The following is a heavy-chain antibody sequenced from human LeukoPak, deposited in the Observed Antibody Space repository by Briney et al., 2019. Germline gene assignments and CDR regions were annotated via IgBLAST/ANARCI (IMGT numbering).Heavy chain of an antibody. CDR1: RDPLSRRSYY. CDR3: VGEATVTTIP. V-gene: IGHV4-39*01. Sequence: PSETLSLTCTLSRDPLSRRSYYWGWIRQPPGKGLEWIGSIYYSGSTYYNPSLKSRVTISIDTSKNQFSLKLSSVTAADTAVYYCVGEATVTTIPWGQGTLVTVSS. J-gene: IGHJ5*02. CDR2: IYYSGST. D-gene: IGHD4-17*01.